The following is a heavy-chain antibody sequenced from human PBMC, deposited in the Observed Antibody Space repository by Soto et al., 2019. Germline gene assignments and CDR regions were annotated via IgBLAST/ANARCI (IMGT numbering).Heavy chain of an antibody. CDR1: GDSISSRNW. Sequence: QVQLQESGPGLVKPSETLSLTCGVSGDSISSRNWWSWYRQSTGKGLELIGEMFASGSSNYNPSLDGRVTISLDTSKNHFSLKLTSLTAADSAIYYCARERFDHRPDYWGQGIPVSVSS. J-gene: IGHJ4*02. CDR3: ARERFDHRPDY. CDR2: MFASGSS. V-gene: IGHV4-4*02. D-gene: IGHD3-16*01.